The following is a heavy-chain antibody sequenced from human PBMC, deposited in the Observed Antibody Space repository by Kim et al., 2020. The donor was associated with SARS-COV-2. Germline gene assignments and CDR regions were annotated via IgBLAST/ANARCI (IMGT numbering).Heavy chain of an antibody. V-gene: IGHV3-43*02. CDR1: GFTFDDYA. D-gene: IGHD3-22*01. J-gene: IGHJ4*02. Sequence: GGSLRLSCAASGFTFDDYAMHWVRQAPGKGLEWVSLISGDGGSTYYADSVKGRFTISRDNSKNSLYLQMNSLRTEDTALYYCAKAFIAYYYDSSGYLTGWGQGTLVTVSS. CDR2: ISGDGGST. CDR3: AKAFIAYYYDSSGYLTG.